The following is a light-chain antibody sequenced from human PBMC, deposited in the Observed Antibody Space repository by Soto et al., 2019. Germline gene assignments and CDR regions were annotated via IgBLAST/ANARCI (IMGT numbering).Light chain of an antibody. J-gene: IGKJ4*01. CDR3: QQYYSYPLT. CDR1: QDISSY. CDR2: AAS. V-gene: IGKV1-8*01. Sequence: AIRMTQSPSSLSASVGDRVNITCRASQDISSYLAWYQQRPGKTPKVLIYAASTLQSGVPSRFSGSGSGTDFSLTISCQQSEDFATYYCQQYYSYPLTFGGGTKVDIK.